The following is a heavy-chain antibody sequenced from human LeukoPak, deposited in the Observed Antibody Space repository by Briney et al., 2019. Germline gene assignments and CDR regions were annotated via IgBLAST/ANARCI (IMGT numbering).Heavy chain of an antibody. CDR3: ARVVAVAGTYFDY. Sequence: SVKVSCKASGGTFSSYAISWVRQAPGQGLEWMGGIIPIFGTANYAQKFQGRVTITADESTSTAYVELSSLRSEDTAVYYCARVVAVAGTYFDYWGQGTLVTVSS. CDR2: IIPIFGTA. V-gene: IGHV1-69*13. J-gene: IGHJ4*02. CDR1: GGTFSSYA. D-gene: IGHD6-19*01.